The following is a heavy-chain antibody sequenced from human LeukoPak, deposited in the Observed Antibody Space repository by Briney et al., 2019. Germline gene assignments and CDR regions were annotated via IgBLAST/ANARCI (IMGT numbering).Heavy chain of an antibody. D-gene: IGHD3-3*01. V-gene: IGHV3-7*03. CDR2: IKQDGSEK. Sequence: PGGSLRLSCAASGFTFSSYWMSWVRQAPGKGLEWVANIKQDGSEKYYVDSVKGRFTISRDNAKNSLYLQMNSLRAEDTAVYYCARDYYDFWSAPWFDPWGQGTLVTVSS. CDR3: ARDYYDFWSAPWFDP. J-gene: IGHJ5*02. CDR1: GFTFSSYW.